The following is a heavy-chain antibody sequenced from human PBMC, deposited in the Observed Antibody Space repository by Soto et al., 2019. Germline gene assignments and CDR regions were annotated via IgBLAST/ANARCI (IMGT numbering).Heavy chain of an antibody. D-gene: IGHD1-1*01. CDR1: GFTFSRYA. Sequence: EVQLLESGGGLIQPGGSLRLSCAASGFTFSRYAMSWVRQAPGKGLEWVSGGIASGGSTDYADSVKGRFTISRYNSKTTLYLPMNSLRAEDTAIYYCASQVYNWGYFAFWGQGTLVTVSS. CDR2: GIASGGST. J-gene: IGHJ4*02. V-gene: IGHV3-23*01. CDR3: ASQVYNWGYFAF.